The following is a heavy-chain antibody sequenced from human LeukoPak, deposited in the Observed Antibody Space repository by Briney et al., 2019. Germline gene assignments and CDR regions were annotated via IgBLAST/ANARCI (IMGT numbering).Heavy chain of an antibody. Sequence: SDTLSLTCTVSGASISHYYWSWIRQPAGKGLEWIGRVFPPVSTNYSPSLQTRVTMSVDTSKNQISLTLRSATAADTAVYYCARTAGRKGYSFYYYMDVWGKGNTVTVSS. CDR1: GASISHYY. CDR3: ARTAGRKGYSFYYYMDV. CDR2: VFPPVST. V-gene: IGHV4-4*07. J-gene: IGHJ6*03. D-gene: IGHD1-14*01.